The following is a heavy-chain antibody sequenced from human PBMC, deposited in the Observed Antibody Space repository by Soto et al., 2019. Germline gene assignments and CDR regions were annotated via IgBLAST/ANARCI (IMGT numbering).Heavy chain of an antibody. CDR3: ARDRIVVVPAALYYYYGMDV. V-gene: IGHV3-30-3*01. J-gene: IGHJ6*02. CDR1: GFTFSSYT. Sequence: GGSLRLSCAGSGFTFSSYTIHWVRQAPGKGLEWVAVISYDGNNKYYADSVKGRFTISRDNSKNTLYLQMNSLRAEDSAVYYCARDRIVVVPAALYYYYGMDVWGQGTTVTVSS. CDR2: ISYDGNNK. D-gene: IGHD2-2*01.